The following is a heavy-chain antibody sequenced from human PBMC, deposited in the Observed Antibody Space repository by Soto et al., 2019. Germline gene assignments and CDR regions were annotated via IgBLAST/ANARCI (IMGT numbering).Heavy chain of an antibody. CDR3: ASGGGSTKVDS. V-gene: IGHV4-31*03. CDR2: TSNRGST. Sequence: QVQLQESGPGLVKPSQTLSLTCTVSGGSITSSGYYWSWIRQHPGEGLEWIGFTSNRGSTSYNPSRNGRVTLSVDTSPNPFSPNLKSVTAADTAVYYCASGGGSTKVDSWGQGTLVTVSP. D-gene: IGHD2-2*01. J-gene: IGHJ4*02. CDR1: GGSITSSGYY.